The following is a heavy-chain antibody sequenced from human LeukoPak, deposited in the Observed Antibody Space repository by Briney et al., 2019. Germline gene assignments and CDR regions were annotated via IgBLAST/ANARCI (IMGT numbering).Heavy chain of an antibody. V-gene: IGHV3-30*02. D-gene: IGHD3-10*01. J-gene: IGHJ4*02. CDR1: GFTFRNYG. CDR3: AKDVNVGGDYFDY. Sequence: PGGSLGLSCAASGFTFRNYGMHWVRLAPGKGLEWVAFIRYDGSIKYYVDSVKGRFTVSRDNSKNTLYLQMNSLRAEDTAVYYCAKDVNVGGDYFDYWGQGTLVTVPS. CDR2: IRYDGSIK.